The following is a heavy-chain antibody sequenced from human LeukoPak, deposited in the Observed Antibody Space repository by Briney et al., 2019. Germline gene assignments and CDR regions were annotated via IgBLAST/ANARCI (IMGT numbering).Heavy chain of an antibody. CDR2: INPSGGST. Sequence: ASVKVSCKASGYTFTSYYMHWVRQAPGQGLEWMGIINPSGGSTSYAQKFQGGVTMIRDTSTSTVYMELSSLRSEDTAVYYCARAAGYCSGGSCYDFDYWGQGTLVTVSS. J-gene: IGHJ4*02. CDR1: GYTFTSYY. CDR3: ARAAGYCSGGSCYDFDY. D-gene: IGHD2-15*01. V-gene: IGHV1-46*01.